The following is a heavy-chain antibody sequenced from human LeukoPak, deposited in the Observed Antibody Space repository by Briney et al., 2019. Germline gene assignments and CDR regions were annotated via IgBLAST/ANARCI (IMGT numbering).Heavy chain of an antibody. J-gene: IGHJ3*02. CDR1: GFTFSSYA. Sequence: PGGSLRLSCAASGFTFSSYAMSWVRQAPGKGLEWVSAISGSGGSTYYADSVKGRFTISRDNSKNTLYLQMNSLRAEDTAVYYCANHRGLGYCSSTSCQMLGAFDIWGQGTMVTVSS. CDR3: ANHRGLGYCSSTSCQMLGAFDI. CDR2: ISGSGGST. D-gene: IGHD2-2*01. V-gene: IGHV3-23*01.